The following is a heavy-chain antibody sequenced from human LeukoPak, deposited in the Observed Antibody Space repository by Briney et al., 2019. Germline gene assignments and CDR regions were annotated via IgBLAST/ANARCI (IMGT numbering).Heavy chain of an antibody. CDR3: ARAVIGVRGVILSLYDAFDI. CDR2: VYFSGST. J-gene: IGHJ3*02. D-gene: IGHD3-10*01. V-gene: IGHV4-59*08. Sequence: PSETLSLTCTVSGGSISTYFWSWIRQPPGKRLEWIGHVYFSGSTNYNPSLKSRVTISVDTSKNQFSLKLSSVTAADTAVYYCARAVIGVRGVILSLYDAFDIWGQGTMVTVSS. CDR1: GGSISTYF.